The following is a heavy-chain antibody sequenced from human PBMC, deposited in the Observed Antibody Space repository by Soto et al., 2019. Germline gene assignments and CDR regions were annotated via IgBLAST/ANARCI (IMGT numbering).Heavy chain of an antibody. CDR3: ARDDKYGFDY. CDR1: GFTFSSYA. CDR2: IGGSSSPT. Sequence: GGSLRLSCAASGFTFSSYAMSWVRQAPGKGLEWVSAIGGSSSPTAYADSVKGRFTISRDNAQNSLILQMNSLRAEDTAVYYCARDDKYGFDYWGEGILVTVSS. V-gene: IGHV3-23*01. J-gene: IGHJ4*02. D-gene: IGHD2-8*01.